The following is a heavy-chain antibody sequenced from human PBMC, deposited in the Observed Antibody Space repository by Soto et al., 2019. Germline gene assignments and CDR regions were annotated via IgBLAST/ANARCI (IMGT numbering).Heavy chain of an antibody. CDR2: ISAYNGNT. D-gene: IGHD2-15*01. Sequence: ASVKVSCKASGYTFTSYGIIWVRQAPGQGLEFMGWISAYNGNTNYAQKLQGRVTMTTDTSTSTAYMELRSLRSDDTAVYYCARDLPEGRYCSGGSCYAEYYYYYGMDVWGQGTTVTVSS. CDR3: ARDLPEGRYCSGGSCYAEYYYYYGMDV. J-gene: IGHJ6*02. V-gene: IGHV1-18*04. CDR1: GYTFTSYG.